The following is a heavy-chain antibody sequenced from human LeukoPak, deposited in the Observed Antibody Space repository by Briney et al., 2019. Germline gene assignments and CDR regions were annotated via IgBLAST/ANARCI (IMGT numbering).Heavy chain of an antibody. D-gene: IGHD3-22*01. J-gene: IGHJ4*02. Sequence: SETLSLTCAVYGGSFSGYYWGWIRQPPGKGLEWIGSIYYSGSTYYNPSLKSRVTISVDTSKNQFSLKLSSVTAADTAVYYCARQTGGAYYYDSSGYYHFDYWGQGTLVTVSS. CDR3: ARQTGGAYYYDSSGYYHFDY. CDR2: IYYSGST. CDR1: GGSFSGYY. V-gene: IGHV4-39*01.